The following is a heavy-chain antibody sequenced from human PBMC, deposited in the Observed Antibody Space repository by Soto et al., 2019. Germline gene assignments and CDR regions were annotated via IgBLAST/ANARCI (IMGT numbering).Heavy chain of an antibody. CDR2: IIPIFGTA. J-gene: IGHJ3*02. V-gene: IGHV1-69*01. CDR1: GGTFSSYA. CDR3: ARGTSRGYSYGKGGAFDI. D-gene: IGHD5-18*01. Sequence: QVQLVQSGAEVKKPGSSVKVSCKASGGTFSSYAISWVRQAPGQGLEWMGGIIPIFGTANYAQKFQGRGTITADESTSTAYMELSSLRSEDTAVYYCARGTSRGYSYGKGGAFDIWGQGTMVTVSS.